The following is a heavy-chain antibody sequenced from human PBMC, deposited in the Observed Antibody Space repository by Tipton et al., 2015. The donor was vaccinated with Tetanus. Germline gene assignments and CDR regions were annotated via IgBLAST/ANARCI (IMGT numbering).Heavy chain of an antibody. D-gene: IGHD2-8*01. Sequence: TLSLTCTVSGGSISSHYWSWIRQPPGKGLEWLGHIYYSGSTNYNPSLKSRVTISLDTSKNQFSLKLSSVAAADTAVYYCARTQGSALIDYWGQGTLVTVSS. CDR3: ARTQGSALIDY. CDR2: IYYSGST. J-gene: IGHJ4*02. V-gene: IGHV4-59*11. CDR1: GGSISSHY.